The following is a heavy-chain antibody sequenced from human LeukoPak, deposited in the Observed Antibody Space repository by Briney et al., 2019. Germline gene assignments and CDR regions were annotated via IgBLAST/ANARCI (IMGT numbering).Heavy chain of an antibody. Sequence: GGSLRLSCAASGFTFSNYWMHWVRQAPGKGLVWVSRLNADGNSITYADSVRGRFTISRDNAKNTVHLQMNSLRAEDTAVYYCVRDYGGSSPFDFWGQGTLVTVSS. CDR1: GFTFSNYW. V-gene: IGHV3-74*01. J-gene: IGHJ4*02. CDR2: LNADGNSI. CDR3: VRDYGGSSPFDF. D-gene: IGHD4-23*01.